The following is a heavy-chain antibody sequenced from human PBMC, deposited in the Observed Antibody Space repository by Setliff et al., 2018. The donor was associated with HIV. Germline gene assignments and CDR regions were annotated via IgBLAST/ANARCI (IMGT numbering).Heavy chain of an antibody. CDR1: GYTFFEYY. CDR2: IGGYVGDT. Sequence: ASVKVSCKASGYTFFEYYMFWVRQAPGQGLEWLAWIGGYVGDTHSAPNFRGRVTVTQDASRATAYMELRNLRSDDTAIYYCVRDERRAAGGTTGYFDLWGQGTLVTVSS. D-gene: IGHD6-13*01. V-gene: IGHV1-18*04. CDR3: VRDERRAAGGTTGYFDL. J-gene: IGHJ4*02.